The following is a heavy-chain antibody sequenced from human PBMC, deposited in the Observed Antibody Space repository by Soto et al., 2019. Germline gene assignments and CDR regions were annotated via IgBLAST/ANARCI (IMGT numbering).Heavy chain of an antibody. CDR1: GGSVSSYY. D-gene: IGHD7-27*01. CDR3: GSDSTGWFDP. Sequence: SETLSLTCTVSGGSVSSYYWSWIRQPAGKGLEWIGRFYTSGNTNYNPSLKSRVTMSLDTSKNQFSLKLSSVTAADTAVYFCGSDSTGWFDPWGQGTLVTVSS. CDR2: FYTSGNT. V-gene: IGHV4-4*07. J-gene: IGHJ5*02.